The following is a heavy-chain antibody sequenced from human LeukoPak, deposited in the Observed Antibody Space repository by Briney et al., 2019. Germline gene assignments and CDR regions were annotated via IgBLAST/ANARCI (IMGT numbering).Heavy chain of an antibody. D-gene: IGHD3-16*01. V-gene: IGHV4-34*01. CDR3: ATLERGFDY. J-gene: IGHJ4*02. CDR2: IYHSGST. Sequence: SETLSLTCAVYDESFSGYYCSWIRQPPRKGLEWIGEIYHSGSTNYNPSLKSRVTISVDKSKNQFSLKLSSVTAADTAVYYCATLERGFDYWGQGTLVTVSS. CDR1: DESFSGYY.